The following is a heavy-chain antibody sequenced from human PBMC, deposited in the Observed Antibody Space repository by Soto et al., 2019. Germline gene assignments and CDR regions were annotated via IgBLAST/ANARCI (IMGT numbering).Heavy chain of an antibody. D-gene: IGHD2-15*01. CDR2: IYYSGST. V-gene: IGHV4-31*11. CDR3: ASGEERVATPSGY. CDR1: GGSISSGGYY. J-gene: IGHJ4*02. Sequence: SETLSLTCAVSGGSISSGGYYWSWIRQQPGKGLEWIGYIYYSGSTYYNPSLKSRVTISVDTSKNQFSLKLSSVTAADTAVYHCASGEERVATPSGYWGQGTLVTVSS.